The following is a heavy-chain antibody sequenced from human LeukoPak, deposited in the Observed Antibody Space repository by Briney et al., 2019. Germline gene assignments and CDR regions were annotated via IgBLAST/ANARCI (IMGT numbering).Heavy chain of an antibody. CDR2: IYYSGST. V-gene: IGHV4-59*12. CDR3: ARRYDYVWGSYRPYFDY. D-gene: IGHD3-16*02. Sequence: PSETLSLTCTVSGGSISSYYWSWIRQPPGKGLEWIGYIYYSGSTNYNPSLKSRVTISVDTSKNQFSLKLSSVTAADTAVYYCARRYDYVWGSYRPYFDYWGQGTLVTVSS. J-gene: IGHJ4*02. CDR1: GGSISSYY.